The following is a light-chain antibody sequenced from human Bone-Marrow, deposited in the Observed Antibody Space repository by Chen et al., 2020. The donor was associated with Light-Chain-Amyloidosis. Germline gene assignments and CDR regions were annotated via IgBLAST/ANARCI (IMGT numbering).Light chain of an antibody. V-gene: IGKV3-20*01. J-gene: IGKJ2*01. CDR2: GAS. CDR1: QTVTSRF. CDR3: QEFGGSPMYT. Sequence: EIVLTQSPGTLSLSRGERATLSCRTSQTVTSRFLGWYQQKPGQAPRLLIHGASSRATGIPDRVSGSVSGTDFTLTISRLEPEDSAVYYCQEFGGSPMYTFGQGTKLEIK.